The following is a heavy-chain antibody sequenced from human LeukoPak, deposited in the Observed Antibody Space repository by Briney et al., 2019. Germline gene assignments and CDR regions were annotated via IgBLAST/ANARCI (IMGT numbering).Heavy chain of an antibody. Sequence: GGSLRLSCTAPGFPFNAYNIHWTRQSPGRGLEWVSFLRNDETEIHYADFAKGRFTISRDRSKNSVYLQMNSLRPDDTALYYCAKDGGRYRFDFWGQGTMVTVSS. V-gene: IGHV3-30*02. D-gene: IGHD3-16*02. CDR3: AKDGGRYRFDF. CDR2: LRNDETEI. J-gene: IGHJ4*02. CDR1: GFPFNAYN.